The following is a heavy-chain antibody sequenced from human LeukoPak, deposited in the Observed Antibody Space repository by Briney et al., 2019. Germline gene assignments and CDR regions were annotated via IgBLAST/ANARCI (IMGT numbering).Heavy chain of an antibody. CDR1: GFTFSSYR. J-gene: IGHJ6*02. CDR3: ARGGGLDV. Sequence: GGSLRLSCAASGFTFSSYRMNWARQAPGKGLEWVASINHNGNVNYYVDSVKGRFTISRDNAKNSLYLQMCNLRAEDTAVYFCARGGGLDVWGQGATVTVSS. CDR2: INHNGNVN. V-gene: IGHV3-7*03. D-gene: IGHD3-16*01.